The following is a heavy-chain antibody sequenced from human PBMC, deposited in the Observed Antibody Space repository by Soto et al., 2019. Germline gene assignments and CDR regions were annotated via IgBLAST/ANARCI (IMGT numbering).Heavy chain of an antibody. J-gene: IGHJ6*02. Sequence: QVQLVQSGAEVKMPGSSVKVSCKASGGTFNNSAISWGRLAPGQGLEWMGGIIPIFGAANNAQKFQGRLTITANESTGTAYMELTGLQSEDTAVYYCAGVAQNAGEKWKFETRYYDFYGMDVWGQGTTVTVSS. CDR3: AGVAQNAGEKWKFETRYYDFYGMDV. D-gene: IGHD3-3*01. CDR2: IIPIFGAA. CDR1: GGTFNNSA. V-gene: IGHV1-69*01.